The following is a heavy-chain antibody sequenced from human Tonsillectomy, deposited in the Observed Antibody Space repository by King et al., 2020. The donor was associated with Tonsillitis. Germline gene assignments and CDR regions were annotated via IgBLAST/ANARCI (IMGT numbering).Heavy chain of an antibody. Sequence: QLQESGPGLVKPSQTLSLTCTVSGGSISSGGYSWTWIRQHPGKGLEWIGYIYYSGSTYYNPSLKSRVTISVDTSKNQFSLKLCSVTAADTAVYYCARDRRVDIFNHGWFDPWGQGTLVTVSS. CDR3: ARDRRVDIFNHGWFDP. J-gene: IGHJ5*02. V-gene: IGHV4-31*03. CDR1: GGSISSGGYS. D-gene: IGHD5-12*01. CDR2: IYYSGST.